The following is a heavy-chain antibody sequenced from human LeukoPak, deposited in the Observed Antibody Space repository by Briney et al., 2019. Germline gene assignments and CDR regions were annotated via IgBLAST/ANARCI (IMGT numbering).Heavy chain of an antibody. V-gene: IGHV1-46*01. D-gene: IGHD2-21*01. CDR3: ARDASYSIDV. CDR1: GYTFTSYF. CDR2: INPNDGTT. J-gene: IGHJ6*02. Sequence: GASVKVSCKASGYTFTSYFMHWVRQAPGQGLEWMGIINPNDGTTSYAQKFQGRVTMTRDTSTSTAYMELTSLTSDDTAVYYCARDASYSIDVWGQGTTVTVSS.